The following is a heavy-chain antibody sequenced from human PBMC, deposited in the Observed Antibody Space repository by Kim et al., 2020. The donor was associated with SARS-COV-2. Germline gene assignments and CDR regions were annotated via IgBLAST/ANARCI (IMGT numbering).Heavy chain of an antibody. D-gene: IGHD1-26*01. CDR1: GFTFSSYW. V-gene: IGHV3-7*01. Sequence: GGSLRLSCAASGFTFSSYWMSWVRQAPGKGLEWVANIKQDGSEKYYVDSVKGRFTISRDNAKNSLYLQMNSLRAEDTAVYYCASGGFSGSYLYYYYYYGMDVWGQGTTVTVSS. J-gene: IGHJ6*02. CDR2: IKQDGSEK. CDR3: ASGGFSGSYLYYYYYYGMDV.